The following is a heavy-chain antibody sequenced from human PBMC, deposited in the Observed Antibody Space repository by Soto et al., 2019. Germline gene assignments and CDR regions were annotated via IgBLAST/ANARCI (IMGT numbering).Heavy chain of an antibody. CDR3: ASRKDDNWNDHYYYYYYMDV. J-gene: IGHJ6*03. D-gene: IGHD1-1*01. V-gene: IGHV3-66*01. CDR1: GFTVSSNY. CDR2: IYSGGST. Sequence: GGSLRLSCAASGFTVSSNYMSWVRQAPGKGLEWVSVIYSGGSTYYADSVKGRFTISRDNSKNTLYLQMNSLRAEDTAVYYCASRKDDNWNDHYYYYYYMDVWGKGTTVTVSS.